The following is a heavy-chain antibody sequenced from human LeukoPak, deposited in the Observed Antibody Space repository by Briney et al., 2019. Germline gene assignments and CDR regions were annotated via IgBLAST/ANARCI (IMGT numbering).Heavy chain of an antibody. D-gene: IGHD5-12*01. CDR1: GGSITSGDYW. Sequence: SQTVSLTCTLSGGSITSGDYWWSWVRQPPGKGLEWIGYIYPSGTTHYKASLKNRLTISLDRSKNQFTLTLKSVTAADTAVYYCARHSGYERDWGQGTLVTVSS. CDR3: ARHSGYERD. J-gene: IGHJ4*02. CDR2: IYPSGTT. V-gene: IGHV4-30-4*01.